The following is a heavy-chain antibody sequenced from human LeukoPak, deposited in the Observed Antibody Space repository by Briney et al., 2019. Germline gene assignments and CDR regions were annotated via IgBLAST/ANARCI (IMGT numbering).Heavy chain of an antibody. Sequence: GGSLRLSCAASGFTFSSYSMNWVRQAPGKGLEWISYISSSSSTIYYADSVKGRLTISRDNAKNSLYLQMNSLRAEDTAVYYCARGTYCSSTSCLDYWGQGTLVTVSS. V-gene: IGHV3-48*01. CDR1: GFTFSSYS. J-gene: IGHJ4*02. CDR3: ARGTYCSSTSCLDY. D-gene: IGHD2-2*01. CDR2: ISSSSSTI.